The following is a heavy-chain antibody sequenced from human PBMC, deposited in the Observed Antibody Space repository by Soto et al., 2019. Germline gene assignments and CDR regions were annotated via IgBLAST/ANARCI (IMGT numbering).Heavy chain of an antibody. D-gene: IGHD1-26*01. CDR1: GGSISSSSYY. Sequence: PSETLSLTCTVSGGSISSSSYYWGWIRQPPGKGLEWIGSIYYSGSTYYNPSLKSRVTISVDTSKNQFSLKLSSVTAADTAVYYCERHLSSRSLHFYGMDVWGQGTTVTVSS. CDR3: ERHLSSRSLHFYGMDV. J-gene: IGHJ6*02. CDR2: IYYSGST. V-gene: IGHV4-39*01.